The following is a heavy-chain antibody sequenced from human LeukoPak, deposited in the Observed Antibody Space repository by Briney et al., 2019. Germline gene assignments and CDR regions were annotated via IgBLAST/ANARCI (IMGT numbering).Heavy chain of an antibody. J-gene: IGHJ5*02. D-gene: IGHD3-3*01. Sequence: SETLSLTCTVSGGSISSYYWSWIRQPPGKGLEWIGYIYYSGITNYYPSLKSRVTISVDTSKNQFSLKLSSVTAADTAVYYCARGPFDYDFWSGYLNWFDPWGQGTLVTVSS. V-gene: IGHV4-59*01. CDR3: ARGPFDYDFWSGYLNWFDP. CDR1: GGSISSYY. CDR2: IYYSGIT.